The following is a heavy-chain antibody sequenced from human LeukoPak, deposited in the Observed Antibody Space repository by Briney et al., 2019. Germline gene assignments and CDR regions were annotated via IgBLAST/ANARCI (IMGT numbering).Heavy chain of an antibody. CDR3: ARLFGGVTTFDY. D-gene: IGHD4-17*01. CDR2: IKPDGSDS. V-gene: IGHV3-7*01. J-gene: IGHJ4*02. CDR1: GFTFSAFW. Sequence: GGSLRLSCAASGFTFSAFWMSWVRQGPGKGLEWVASIKPDGSDSRYVDSVMGRFTISRDNAKNLLYLQMNSLSAEDTAVYYCARLFGGVTTFDYWGQGALVTVSS.